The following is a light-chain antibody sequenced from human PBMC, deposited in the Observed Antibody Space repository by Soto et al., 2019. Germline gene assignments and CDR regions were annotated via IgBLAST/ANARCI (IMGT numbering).Light chain of an antibody. CDR3: QQYGSSPRT. Sequence: EIVLTQSPGTLSLSPGERATLSCRASQSVTNSFLAWYQQKPGQAPRLLIYGAFNRAGGVPDRFSGSGSGTDFTLTISRLEPEDFAVYYCQQYGSSPRTFGQGTKVDIK. CDR1: QSVTNSF. V-gene: IGKV3-20*01. J-gene: IGKJ1*01. CDR2: GAF.